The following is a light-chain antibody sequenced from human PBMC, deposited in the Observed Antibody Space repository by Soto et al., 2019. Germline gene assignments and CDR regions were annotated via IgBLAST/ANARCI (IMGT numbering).Light chain of an antibody. CDR3: QQYSHWPPIT. CDR1: QSVSSH. CDR2: GAS. Sequence: IVVTQSPATRALSSGERATRASGASQSVSSHLAWYQQKPGQAPRLLIYGASTRATGIPARFSGSGSGTEFTLTIRSLQSEDFAVYYCQQYSHWPPITFGKGARLEIK. J-gene: IGKJ5*01. V-gene: IGKV3-15*01.